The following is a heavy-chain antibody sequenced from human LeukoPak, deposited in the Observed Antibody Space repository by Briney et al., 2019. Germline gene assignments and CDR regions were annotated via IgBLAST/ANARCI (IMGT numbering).Heavy chain of an antibody. Sequence: GGSLRLSCAASGFTFSDYYMSWIRQTPGKGLEWVSYISSSGSTIYYADSVKGRFTISRDNAKNSLYLQMNSLRAEDTAVYYCARGYCSGGSCGRIVDYWGQGTLVTVSS. CDR2: ISSSGSTI. D-gene: IGHD2-15*01. J-gene: IGHJ4*02. CDR3: ARGYCSGGSCGRIVDY. CDR1: GFTFSDYY. V-gene: IGHV3-11*01.